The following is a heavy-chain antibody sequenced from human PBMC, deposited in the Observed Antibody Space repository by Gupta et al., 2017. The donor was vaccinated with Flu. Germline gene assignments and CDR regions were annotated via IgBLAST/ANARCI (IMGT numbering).Heavy chain of an antibody. D-gene: IGHD3-16*01. CDR2: IYPSNSET. CDR1: YTFIAYW. V-gene: IGHV5-51*01. CDR3: AKVGDTAGGYYFYMDV. J-gene: IGHJ6*03. Sequence: YTFIAYWIGWVRHVPGKGLEWMGIIYPSNSETRYNPSFQGQVTISADKSTSTAYLQWSSLKASDSAIYYCAKVGDTAGGYYFYMDVWGKGTAVTVSS.